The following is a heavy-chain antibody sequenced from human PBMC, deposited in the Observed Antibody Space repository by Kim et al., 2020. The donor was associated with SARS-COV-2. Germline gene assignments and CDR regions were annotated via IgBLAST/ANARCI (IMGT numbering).Heavy chain of an antibody. J-gene: IGHJ4*02. V-gene: IGHV3-30*04. CDR3: ARDLHPDVLLLWFGGTFSL. CDR2: ISYDGSNK. Sequence: GGSLRLSCAASGFTFSSYAMHWVRQAPGKGLEWVAVISYDGSNKYYADSVKGRFTISRDNSKNTLYLQMNSLRAEDTAVYYCARDLHPDVLLLWFGGTFSLWGQGTLVTVSS. D-gene: IGHD3-10*01. CDR1: GFTFSSYA.